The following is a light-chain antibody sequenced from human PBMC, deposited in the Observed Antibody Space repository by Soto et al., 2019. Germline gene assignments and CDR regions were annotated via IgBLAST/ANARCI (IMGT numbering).Light chain of an antibody. CDR1: QSVSXSY. J-gene: IGKJ1*01. Sequence: EIVLTQSPGTLSLSPGERATLSCRASQSVSXSYLAWYQQKPGQAPRLLIYGASSRATGIPDRFSGSGSGTDFTLTISRLEPEDFAVYYCQQYGSSPRTFGQGTKVEIK. CDR2: GAS. CDR3: QQYGSSPRT. V-gene: IGKV3-20*01.